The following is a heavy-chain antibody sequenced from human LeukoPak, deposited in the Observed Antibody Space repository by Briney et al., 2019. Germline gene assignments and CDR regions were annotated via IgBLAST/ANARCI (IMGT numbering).Heavy chain of an antibody. Sequence: GGSLRLSCAASGFTFSSSAMSWVRQAPGKGLYWVSAISGSGTGTYYTDSVKRRFTISRDNSKNTLYLQMNSLRAEDTAVYYCAKEGGTGTRFDYWGQGTLVTVSS. D-gene: IGHD1-7*01. CDR3: AKEGGTGTRFDY. CDR2: ISGSGTGT. V-gene: IGHV3-23*01. J-gene: IGHJ4*02. CDR1: GFTFSSSA.